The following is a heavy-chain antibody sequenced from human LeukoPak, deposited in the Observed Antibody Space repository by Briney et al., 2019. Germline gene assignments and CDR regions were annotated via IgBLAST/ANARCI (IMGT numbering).Heavy chain of an antibody. CDR2: ISAYNDNT. J-gene: IGHJ5*02. CDR3: ARKYSGYDSNWFDP. D-gene: IGHD5-12*01. V-gene: IGHV1-18*04. Sequence: ASVKVSCKASGYTFTNYHISWVRQAPGQGLEWMGSISAYNDNTNYAQKVQGRVTMTTDTSTSTAYMELRSLRSDDTAVYYCARKYSGYDSNWFDPWGQGTLVTVSS. CDR1: GYTFTNYH.